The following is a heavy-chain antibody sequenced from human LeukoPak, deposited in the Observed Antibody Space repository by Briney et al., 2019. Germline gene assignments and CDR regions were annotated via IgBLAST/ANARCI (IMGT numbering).Heavy chain of an antibody. CDR2: INHSGST. V-gene: IGHV4-34*01. CDR1: GGSFSGYY. D-gene: IGHD2-15*01. J-gene: IGHJ3*02. Sequence: SSETLSLTCAVYGGSFSGYYWSWIRQPPGKGLEWIGEINHSGSTNYNPSLKSRVTISVDTSKNQFSLKLSSVTAADTAVYYCARPLRSGNYDAFDIWGQGTVVTVSS. CDR3: ARPLRSGNYDAFDI.